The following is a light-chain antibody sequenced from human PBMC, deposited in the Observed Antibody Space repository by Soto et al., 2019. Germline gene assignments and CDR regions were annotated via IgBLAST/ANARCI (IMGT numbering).Light chain of an antibody. CDR2: GAS. V-gene: IGKV3-20*01. CDR1: QSVGSSY. Sequence: EIVLTHSPGTLSLSPGERATLSGRASQSVGSSYLAWYQQKPGQAPRLLIYGASSRATGIPDRFSGSGSGTDFTLTISRLEPEDFAVYYCQQYGSSPSTFGQGTKVDIK. CDR3: QQYGSSPST. J-gene: IGKJ1*01.